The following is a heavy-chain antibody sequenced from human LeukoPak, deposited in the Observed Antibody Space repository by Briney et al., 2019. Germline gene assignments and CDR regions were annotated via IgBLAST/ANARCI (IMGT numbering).Heavy chain of an antibody. Sequence: ASETPSLTCTVSGVSISSGGYYWSWIRQHPGKGLEWIGYIYYSGSTYYNPSLKSRVTISVDTSKNQFSLKLSSVTAADTAVYYCAREKRDGYNLDIWGQGTMVTVSS. J-gene: IGHJ3*02. CDR2: IYYSGST. V-gene: IGHV4-31*03. CDR3: AREKRDGYNLDI. D-gene: IGHD5-24*01. CDR1: GVSISSGGYY.